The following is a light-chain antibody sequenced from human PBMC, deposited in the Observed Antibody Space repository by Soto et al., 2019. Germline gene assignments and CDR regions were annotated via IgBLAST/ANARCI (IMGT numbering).Light chain of an antibody. Sequence: EIQMTQSPSSVSASVGDRVSITCRASQGIGSWLAWYQQKPGKAPNLLIYAASNLQRGVPSRFSGSGSGTDFTLTISSLQPEDFATYYCQQANSFPTPFGQGTRLEIK. J-gene: IGKJ5*01. CDR2: AAS. V-gene: IGKV1D-12*01. CDR1: QGIGSW. CDR3: QQANSFPTP.